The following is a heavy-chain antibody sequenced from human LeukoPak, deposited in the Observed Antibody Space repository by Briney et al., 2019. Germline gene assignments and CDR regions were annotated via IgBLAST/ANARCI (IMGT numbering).Heavy chain of an antibody. CDR2: MNPNSGNT. J-gene: IGHJ3*02. D-gene: IGHD3-3*01. Sequence: ASVKVSCKASGYTFTSYDINWVRQATGQGLEWMGWMNPNSGNTGYAQKFQGRVTMTRNTSISTAYMELSSLRSEDTAVYYCARSKADYDFWSGYYLPRGPDIWGQGTIVTVSS. CDR3: ARSKADYDFWSGYYLPRGPDI. CDR1: GYTFTSYD. V-gene: IGHV1-8*01.